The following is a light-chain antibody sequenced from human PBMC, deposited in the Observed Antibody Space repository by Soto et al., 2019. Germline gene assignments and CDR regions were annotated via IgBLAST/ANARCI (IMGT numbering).Light chain of an antibody. Sequence: PEERATLSCRASQSVSSYLAWYQQKPGQAPRLLIYGASSRATGIPDRFSGSGSGTDFTLTISRLEPEDFAVYYCQQYGSSLPTFGQGTRLEIK. J-gene: IGKJ5*01. V-gene: IGKV3-20*01. CDR2: GAS. CDR3: QQYGSSLPT. CDR1: QSVSSY.